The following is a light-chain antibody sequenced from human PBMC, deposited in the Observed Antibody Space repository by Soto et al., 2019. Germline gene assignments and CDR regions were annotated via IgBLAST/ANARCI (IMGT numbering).Light chain of an antibody. V-gene: IGLV2-14*03. J-gene: IGLJ1*01. CDR1: SSDVCGYNY. Sequence: QSVLTQPAPMSGSPGQSITISCTGNSSDVCGYNYVSWYQHHPGKAPKLMIFDVSNRPSGVSNRFSGSKSGNTASLAISGLQPEDEADYYCSSYTTSNTRQIVFGTGTKVTVL. CDR3: SSYTTSNTRQIV. CDR2: DVS.